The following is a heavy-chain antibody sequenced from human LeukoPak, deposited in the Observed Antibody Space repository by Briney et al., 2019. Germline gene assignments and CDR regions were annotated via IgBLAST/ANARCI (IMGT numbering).Heavy chain of an antibody. CDR1: XXXXXYW. J-gene: IGHJ3*02. CDR2: IYPGDSDT. D-gene: IGHD4-17*01. Sequence: XXXXXYWXXXVRQMPGKGLEWXXIIYPGDSDTRYSPSFQGQVTISADKSISTAYLQWSSLKASDTAMYYCARWPYGDYDNAFDIWGQGTMVTVSS. CDR3: ARWPYGDYDNAFDI. V-gene: IGHV5-51*01.